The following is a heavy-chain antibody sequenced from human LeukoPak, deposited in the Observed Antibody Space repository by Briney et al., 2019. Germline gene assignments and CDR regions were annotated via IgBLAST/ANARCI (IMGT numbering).Heavy chain of an antibody. Sequence: GGSLRLSCAASGFTFSSYAMHWVRQAPGKGLEWVAVISYDGSNKYYADSVKGRFTISRDNSKNTLYLQMNSLRAEDTAVYYCARGKYGGLFDYWGQGTLVTVSS. V-gene: IGHV3-30-3*01. D-gene: IGHD5-12*01. J-gene: IGHJ4*02. CDR3: ARGKYGGLFDY. CDR2: ISYDGSNK. CDR1: GFTFSSYA.